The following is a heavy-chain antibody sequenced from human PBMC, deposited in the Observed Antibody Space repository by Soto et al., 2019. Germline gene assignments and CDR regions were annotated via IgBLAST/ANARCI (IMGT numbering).Heavy chain of an antibody. J-gene: IGHJ6*02. V-gene: IGHV3-23*01. CDR3: ASSRYCSGGSCPSNYYYYYYGMDV. CDR2: ISGSGGST. CDR1: GFTFRSYA. Sequence: EVQLLESGGGLVQPGGSLRLSCAASGFTFRSYAMSWVRQAPGKGLEWVSAISGSGGSTYYADSVKGRFTVSRDNSKNPLYLQINSLRAEDTAVYYCASSRYCSGGSCPSNYYYYYYGMDVWGQGTTVTVSS. D-gene: IGHD2-15*01.